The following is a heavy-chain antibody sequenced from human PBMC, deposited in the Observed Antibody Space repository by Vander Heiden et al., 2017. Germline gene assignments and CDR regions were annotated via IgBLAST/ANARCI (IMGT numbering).Heavy chain of an antibody. V-gene: IGHV1-69-2*01. CDR1: GYPFTDYY. CDR3: ATFPRGYYSGGSCPSQDFDY. Sequence: EFQLVQSGAEVKKPGATVNISCQASGYPFTDYYIHWLQPASGNGPKWMGLVDPEDGETIYTEKVQGRVTITAETSTDTAYMELNSLRSEDTAVYYCATFPRGYYSGGSCPSQDFDYWGQGTLVTLSS. D-gene: IGHD2-15*01. CDR2: VDPEDGET. J-gene: IGHJ4*02.